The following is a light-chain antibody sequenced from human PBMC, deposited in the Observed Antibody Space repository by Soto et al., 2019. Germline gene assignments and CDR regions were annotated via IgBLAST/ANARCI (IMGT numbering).Light chain of an antibody. Sequence: VRITQSPCSLSASVGDIVAITCRASQSIRTYLHWYQQKPGNAPKLLIYAASSLQSGVPSRFSGSGSGTDFTLTISSLQPDDFATYYCQQSYSLPRTFGQGTKVDIK. CDR3: QQSYSLPRT. CDR2: AAS. V-gene: IGKV1-39*01. J-gene: IGKJ1*01. CDR1: QSIRTY.